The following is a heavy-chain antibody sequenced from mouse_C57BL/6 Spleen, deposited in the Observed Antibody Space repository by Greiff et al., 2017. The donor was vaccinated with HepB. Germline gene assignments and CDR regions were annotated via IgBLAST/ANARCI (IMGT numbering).Heavy chain of an antibody. CDR3: ARPRYDGYRFAY. D-gene: IGHD2-3*01. CDR2: ISSGGSYT. J-gene: IGHJ3*01. V-gene: IGHV5-6*01. Sequence: EVNLVESGGDLVKPGGSLKLSCAASGFTFSSYGMSWVRQTPDKRLEWVATISSGGSYTYYPDSVKGRFTISRDNAKNPLYLQMSSLKSEDTAMYYCARPRYDGYRFAYWGQGTLVTVSA. CDR1: GFTFSSYG.